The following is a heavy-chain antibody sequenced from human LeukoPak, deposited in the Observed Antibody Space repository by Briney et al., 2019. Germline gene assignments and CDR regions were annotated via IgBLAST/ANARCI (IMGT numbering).Heavy chain of an antibody. V-gene: IGHV4-34*01. CDR1: GGPFSGYY. J-gene: IGHJ4*02. D-gene: IGHD3-3*01. CDR2: INHSGST. Sequence: SETLSLTCAVYGGPFSGYYWSWIRQPPGKGLEWIGEINHSGSTNYNPSLKSRVTISVDTSKNQFSLKLSSVTAADTAVYYCARGTRYYDFWSGHPYFDYWGQGTLVTVSS. CDR3: ARGTRYYDFWSGHPYFDY.